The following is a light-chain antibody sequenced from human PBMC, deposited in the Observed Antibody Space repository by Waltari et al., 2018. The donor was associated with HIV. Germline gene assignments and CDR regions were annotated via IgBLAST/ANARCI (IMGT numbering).Light chain of an antibody. CDR3: QQYKSSYS. CDR2: KAT. Sequence: DIQMTQSPSTLAASVGDSVTITCRASQNVYGWLAWYQQKPGKAPKLLIYKATTLQSGVPSRFSASGSEAEFTLTISSLQSDDFATHYCQQYKSSYSFGQGTKLEIK. CDR1: QNVYGW. V-gene: IGKV1-5*03. J-gene: IGKJ2*01.